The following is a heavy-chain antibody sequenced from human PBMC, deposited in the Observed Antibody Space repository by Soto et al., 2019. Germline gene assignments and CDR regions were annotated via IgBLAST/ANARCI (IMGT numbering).Heavy chain of an antibody. CDR3: TTEDQELLGVHFDY. D-gene: IGHD1-7*01. CDR2: IKSKTDGGTT. V-gene: IGHV3-15*07. Sequence: GGSLRLSCAASGFTFSNAWMNWVRQAPGKGLEWVGRIKSKTDGGTTDYAAPVKGRLTISRDDSKNTLYLQMNSLKTEDTAVYYCTTEDQELLGVHFDYWGQGTLVTVSS. CDR1: GFTFSNAW. J-gene: IGHJ4*02.